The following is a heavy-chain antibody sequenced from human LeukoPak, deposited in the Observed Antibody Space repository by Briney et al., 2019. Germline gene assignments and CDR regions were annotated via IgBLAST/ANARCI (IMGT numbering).Heavy chain of an antibody. CDR3: ARVPYSYGPFDY. CDR2: IIPIFGTA. J-gene: IGHJ4*02. CDR1: GGTFSSYA. V-gene: IGHV1-69*13. D-gene: IGHD5-18*01. Sequence: SVKVSCKASGGTFSSYAISWVRQAPGQGLEWMGGIIPIFGTANYAQKFQGRVTITADESTSTAYMELSSLRSEDTAVYYCARVPYSYGPFDYWGQGTLVSVSS.